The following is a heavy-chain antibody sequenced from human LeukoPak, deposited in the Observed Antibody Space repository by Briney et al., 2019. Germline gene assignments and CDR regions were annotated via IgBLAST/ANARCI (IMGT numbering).Heavy chain of an antibody. J-gene: IGHJ6*02. V-gene: IGHV4-39*01. CDR3: ARSHLSDYGDYKVYYGMDV. CDR1: GGSVSSTSYY. Sequence: SETLSLTCSVSGGSVSSTSYYWAWIRRPPGKGLEWIGSVYYTENTHYNPPLKSRVTISVDTSKNQFSLKLSSVTAADTAVYYCARSHLSDYGDYKVYYGMDVWGQGTTVTVSS. CDR2: VYYTENT. D-gene: IGHD4-17*01.